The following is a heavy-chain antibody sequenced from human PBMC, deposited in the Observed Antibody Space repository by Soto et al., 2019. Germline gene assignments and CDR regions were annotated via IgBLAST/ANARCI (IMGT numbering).Heavy chain of an antibody. J-gene: IGHJ6*02. CDR1: GYTFTGYY. Sequence: QVQLVQSGAEVKKPGASVKVSCKASGYTFTGYYMHWVRQAPGQGLEWMGWINPNSGGTNNAQKFQGRVTMTRDTSISTAYMELSRLRSDDTAVYYCALVVVITYPLPLDVWGQGTTVTVSS. V-gene: IGHV1-2*02. CDR3: ALVVVITYPLPLDV. D-gene: IGHD3-22*01. CDR2: INPNSGGT.